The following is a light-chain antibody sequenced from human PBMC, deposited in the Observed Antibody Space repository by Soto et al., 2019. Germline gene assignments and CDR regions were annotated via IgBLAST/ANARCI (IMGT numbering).Light chain of an antibody. CDR2: GAS. CDR1: QSVSSN. V-gene: IGKV3-15*01. Sequence: EIVMTQSPATLSVSPGERATLSCRASQSVSSNLAWYQQKPGQAPRLLIYGASTRATGIPARFSGSGSGTEFTLTISSLQSEDFAVYYCQQYNKRTTFGQGTKVEIK. CDR3: QQYNKRTT. J-gene: IGKJ1*01.